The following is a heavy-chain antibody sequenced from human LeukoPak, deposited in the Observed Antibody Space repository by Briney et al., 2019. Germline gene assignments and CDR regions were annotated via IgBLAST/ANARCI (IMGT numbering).Heavy chain of an antibody. CDR2: INWDASST. Sequence: GGSLRLSCAASGFMFPDYGMNWVRQVPGKGLEWVSGINWDASSTNHADSVKGRFTIPRDNAKNSLYLQMNTLRAEDTALYYCARDFKYCTGGVCYFTAVADYWGQGTLVTVSS. D-gene: IGHD2-8*02. CDR3: ARDFKYCTGGVCYFTAVADY. V-gene: IGHV3-20*04. CDR1: GFMFPDYG. J-gene: IGHJ4*02.